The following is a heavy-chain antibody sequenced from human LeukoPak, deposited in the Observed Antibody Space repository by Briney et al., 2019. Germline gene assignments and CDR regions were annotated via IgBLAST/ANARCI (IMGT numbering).Heavy chain of an antibody. V-gene: IGHV3-21*04. CDR3: AKVSSYGLYYFDD. Sequence: GGSLRLSCAASGFTFSSYSMNWVRQAPGNGLEWVSSISSSSSYIYYADSVKGRFTISRDNSKNTLYLQMNSLRAEDTAVYYCAKVSSYGLYYFDDWGQGTLVTVSS. J-gene: IGHJ4*02. CDR2: ISSSSSYI. D-gene: IGHD5-18*01. CDR1: GFTFSSYS.